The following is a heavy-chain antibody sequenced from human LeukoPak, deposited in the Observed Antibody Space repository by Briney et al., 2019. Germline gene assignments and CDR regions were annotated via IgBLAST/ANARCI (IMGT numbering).Heavy chain of an antibody. CDR3: ATPLRSDTAMVMPEH. J-gene: IGHJ1*01. CDR2: IYYSGST. CDR1: GGSISSSSYY. D-gene: IGHD5-18*01. Sequence: PSETLSLTCTVSGGSISSSSYYWGWIRQPPGKGLEWIGSIYYSGSTYYNPSLKSRVTISVDTSKNQFSLKLSSVTAADTGVYYCATPLRSDTAMVMPEHWGQGTLVIVSS. V-gene: IGHV4-39*01.